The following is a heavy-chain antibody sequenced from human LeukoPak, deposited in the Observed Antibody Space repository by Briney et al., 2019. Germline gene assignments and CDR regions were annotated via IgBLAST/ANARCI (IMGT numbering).Heavy chain of an antibody. D-gene: IGHD2-8*01. CDR1: GYTFSTYA. V-gene: IGHV7-4-1*02. Sequence: GASVKVSCKASGYTFSTYAINWVRQAPGQGLEWVGWINTNTGNPTYAQGFTGRFVFSLDTSVSTADLQISSLKAEDTAVYYCARRPYCTNGVCYGELGFDPWGQGTLVTVSS. CDR2: INTNTGNP. J-gene: IGHJ5*02. CDR3: ARRPYCTNGVCYGELGFDP.